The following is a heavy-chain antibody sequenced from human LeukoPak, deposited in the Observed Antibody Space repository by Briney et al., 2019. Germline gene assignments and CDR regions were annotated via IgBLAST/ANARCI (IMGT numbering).Heavy chain of an antibody. CDR3: ARDFVNSGYYFDY. Sequence: PGRSLRLSCAASGFTFSSYAMDWVRQAPGKGLEWVAVISYDGSNKYYADSVKGRFTISRDSAKNSLYLQMNSLRAEDTAVYYCARDFVNSGYYFDYWGQGTLVTVSS. V-gene: IGHV3-30*04. D-gene: IGHD3-22*01. J-gene: IGHJ4*02. CDR1: GFTFSSYA. CDR2: ISYDGSNK.